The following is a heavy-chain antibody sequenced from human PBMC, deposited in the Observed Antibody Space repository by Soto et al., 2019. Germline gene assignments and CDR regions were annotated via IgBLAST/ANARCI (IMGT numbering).Heavy chain of an antibody. CDR3: AKGRSITIFGVVKFDY. CDR2: ISGSGGST. CDR1: GFTFSSYA. J-gene: IGHJ4*02. D-gene: IGHD3-3*01. V-gene: IGHV3-23*01. Sequence: PGGSLRLSCSASGFTFSSYAMSWVRQAPGKGLEWVSAISGSGGSTYYADSVKGRFTISRGNSKNTLYLQMNSLRAEDTAVYYGAKGRSITIFGVVKFDYWGQGTLVTVSS.